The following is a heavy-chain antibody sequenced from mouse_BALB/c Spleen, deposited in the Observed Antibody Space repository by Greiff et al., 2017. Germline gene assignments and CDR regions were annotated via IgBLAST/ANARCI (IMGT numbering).Heavy chain of an antibody. Sequence: EVNVVESGGGLVQPGGSRKLSCAASGFTFSSFGMHWVHQAPEKGLEWVAYISSGSSTIYYADTVKGRFTISRDNPKNTLFLQMTSLRSEDTAMYYCACSSYDYFDYWGQGTTLTVSS. J-gene: IGHJ2*01. V-gene: IGHV5-17*02. CDR3: ACSSYDYFDY. D-gene: IGHD1-1*01. CDR2: ISSGSSTI. CDR1: GFTFSSFG.